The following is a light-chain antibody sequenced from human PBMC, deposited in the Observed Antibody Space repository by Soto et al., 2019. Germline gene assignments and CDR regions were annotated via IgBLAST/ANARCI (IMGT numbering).Light chain of an antibody. CDR3: SSYTSSSLYV. CDR1: SSDVGGYNS. J-gene: IGLJ1*01. CDR2: EVS. Sequence: QSALTQPASVSGSPGQSITISCTGTSSDVGGYNSVSWYQQHPGKVPKLMIYEVSNRPSGVSNRFSGSKSGNMASLTISGLQAEDEADYYCSSYTSSSLYVFGTGTKVTVL. V-gene: IGLV2-14*01.